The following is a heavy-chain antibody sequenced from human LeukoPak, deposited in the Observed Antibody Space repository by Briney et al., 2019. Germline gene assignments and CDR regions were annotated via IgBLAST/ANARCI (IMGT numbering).Heavy chain of an antibody. Sequence: PGGSLRLSCAASGFTFSSYSMNWVRQAPGKGLEWVSSISSSSSYIYYADSVKGRFTISRDNAKNSLYLQMNSLRAEDTAVYYCARDHPRGLLWFGELLFDYWGQGTLVTVSS. CDR3: ARDHPRGLLWFGELLFDY. D-gene: IGHD3-10*01. V-gene: IGHV3-21*01. J-gene: IGHJ4*02. CDR2: ISSSSSYI. CDR1: GFTFSSYS.